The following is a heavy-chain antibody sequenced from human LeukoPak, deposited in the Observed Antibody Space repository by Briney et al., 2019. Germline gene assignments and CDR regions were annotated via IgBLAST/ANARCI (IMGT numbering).Heavy chain of an antibody. CDR1: GFTFTSSA. D-gene: IGHD1-14*01. CDR3: AARDSANRNYFDY. J-gene: IGHJ4*02. V-gene: IGHV1-58*01. CDR2: IVVGSGNT. Sequence: SVKVSCKASGFTFTSSAVQWVRQARGQRLEWIGWIVVGSGNTNYAQKFQERVTITRDMSTSAAYMELSSLRSEDTAVYYCAARDSANRNYFDYWGQGTLVTVSS.